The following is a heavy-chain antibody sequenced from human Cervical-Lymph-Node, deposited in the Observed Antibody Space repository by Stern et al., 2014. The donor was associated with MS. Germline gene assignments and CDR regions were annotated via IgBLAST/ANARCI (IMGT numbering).Heavy chain of an antibody. J-gene: IGHJ4*02. D-gene: IGHD4-17*01. V-gene: IGHV7-4-1*02. CDR3: ARDPHDYGDRFDY. Sequence: QVQLVQSGSELKKPGASVKVSCKASGYSFTHFALNWVRHAPGQGLQWMGWINTNTGNPSYAQAFTGRFVFSLDTSVSTAYLRISSLKAEDTAVYYCARDPHDYGDRFDYWGQGTLVTVSS. CDR2: INTNTGNP. CDR1: GYSFTHFA.